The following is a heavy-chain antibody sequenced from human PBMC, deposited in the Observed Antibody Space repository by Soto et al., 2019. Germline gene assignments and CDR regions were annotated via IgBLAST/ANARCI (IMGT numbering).Heavy chain of an antibody. Sequence: QVQLVESGGGVVQPGRSLRLSCAASGFTFSSYGMHWVRQAPGKGLEWVAVISYDGSNKYYADSVKGRFTISRDNSKNTLYLQMNSLRAEDTAVYYCAKKALLDYYYYYGMDVWGKGTTVTVSS. CDR1: GFTFSSYG. V-gene: IGHV3-30*18. CDR2: ISYDGSNK. CDR3: AKKALLDYYYYYGMDV. D-gene: IGHD1-1*01. J-gene: IGHJ6*04.